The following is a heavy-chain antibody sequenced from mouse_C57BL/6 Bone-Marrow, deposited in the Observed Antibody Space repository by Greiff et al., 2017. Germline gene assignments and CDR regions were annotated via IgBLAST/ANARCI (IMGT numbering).Heavy chain of an antibody. Sequence: QVQLQQPGAELVKPGASVKMSCKASGYTFTSYWITWVKQRPGQGLEWIGDIYPGSGSTNYNEKFKSKATLTVDTSSSTAYMQLSSLTSEDSAVYYCARSIYYDYACFAYWGQGTLVTVSA. J-gene: IGHJ3*01. CDR3: ARSIYYDYACFAY. D-gene: IGHD2-4*01. V-gene: IGHV1-55*01. CDR1: GYTFTSYW. CDR2: IYPGSGST.